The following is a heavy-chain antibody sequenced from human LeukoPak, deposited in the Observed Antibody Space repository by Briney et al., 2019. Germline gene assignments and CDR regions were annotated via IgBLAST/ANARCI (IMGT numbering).Heavy chain of an antibody. CDR3: ARDLAPYHQTKNWFDP. Sequence: ASVKVSCKAFGYTFTGYYMHWVRQAPGQGLEWMGIINPSGGSTSYAQKFQGRVTMTRDTSTSTVYMELSSLRSEDTAVYYCARDLAPYHQTKNWFDPWGQGTLVTVSS. V-gene: IGHV1-46*01. CDR1: GYTFTGYY. J-gene: IGHJ5*02. D-gene: IGHD1-1*01. CDR2: INPSGGST.